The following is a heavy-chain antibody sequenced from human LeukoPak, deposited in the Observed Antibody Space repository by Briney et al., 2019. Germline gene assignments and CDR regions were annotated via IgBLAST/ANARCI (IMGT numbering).Heavy chain of an antibody. CDR2: IVVGSGNT. J-gene: IGHJ5*02. D-gene: IGHD4-17*01. Sequence: SVKVSCKASGFTFTSSAMQWVRQARGQRLEWIGWIVVGSGNTSYAQKFQGRVTMTRDMSTSTVYMELSSLRSEDTAVYYCARSGYGYNWFDPWGQGTLVTVSS. V-gene: IGHV1-58*02. CDR3: ARSGYGYNWFDP. CDR1: GFTFTSSA.